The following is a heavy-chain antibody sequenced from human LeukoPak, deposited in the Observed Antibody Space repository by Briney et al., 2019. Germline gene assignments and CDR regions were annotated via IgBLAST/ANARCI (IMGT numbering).Heavy chain of an antibody. CDR2: ISSSGSTI. J-gene: IGHJ4*02. D-gene: IGHD3-10*02. CDR3: ATVAYYVGADGDY. Sequence: PGGSLRLSCAASGFTFSNYAMHWVRQAPGKGLEWVSYISSSGSTIYYADSVKGRFTISRDNAKNSLYLQMNSLRAEDTAVYYCATVAYYVGADGDYWGQGTLVTVSS. V-gene: IGHV3-48*03. CDR1: GFTFSNYA.